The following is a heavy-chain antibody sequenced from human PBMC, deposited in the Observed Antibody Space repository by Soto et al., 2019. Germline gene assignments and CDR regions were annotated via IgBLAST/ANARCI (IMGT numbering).Heavy chain of an antibody. V-gene: IGHV3-30*18. CDR2: ISYDGSNK. CDR3: AKDRSGYYPLDV. D-gene: IGHD3-22*01. CDR1: GFTFSSYG. J-gene: IGHJ6*02. Sequence: QVQLVESGGGVVQPGRSLRLSCAASGFTFSSYGMHWVRQAPGKGLEWVAVISYDGSNKYYADSVKGRFTISRDNSKNTLYLQMNSLRAEDTAVYYCAKDRSGYYPLDVWGQGTTVTVSS.